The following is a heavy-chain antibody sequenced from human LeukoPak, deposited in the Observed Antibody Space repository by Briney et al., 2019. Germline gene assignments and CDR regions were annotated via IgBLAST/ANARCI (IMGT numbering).Heavy chain of an antibody. J-gene: IGHJ4*02. CDR3: ARDVHGGAFDY. V-gene: IGHV3-7*01. CDR2: INQDGSAQ. Sequence: PGGSLRLSCAASGFTFSNYNMNWVRQAPGKGLEWVANINQDGSAQNYVDSVKGRFTFSRDNAMNSLFLQMNSLRPEDTAVYFCARDVHGGAFDYWGQGTLVTVSS. D-gene: IGHD4-23*01. CDR1: GFTFSNYN.